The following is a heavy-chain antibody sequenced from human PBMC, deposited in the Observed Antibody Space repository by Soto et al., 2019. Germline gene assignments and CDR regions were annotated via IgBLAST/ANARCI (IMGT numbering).Heavy chain of an antibody. Sequence: GGSLRLSCAASGFTFISYWMSWVRQAPGKGLEWVANIKQDGSEKYYVDSVKGRFTISRDNAKNSLYLQMNSLRAEDTAVYYCARDRYSYYDFWSGSLPYYYYGMDVWGQGTTVTVSS. D-gene: IGHD3-3*01. CDR1: GFTFISYW. J-gene: IGHJ6*02. CDR3: ARDRYSYYDFWSGSLPYYYYGMDV. CDR2: IKQDGSEK. V-gene: IGHV3-7*01.